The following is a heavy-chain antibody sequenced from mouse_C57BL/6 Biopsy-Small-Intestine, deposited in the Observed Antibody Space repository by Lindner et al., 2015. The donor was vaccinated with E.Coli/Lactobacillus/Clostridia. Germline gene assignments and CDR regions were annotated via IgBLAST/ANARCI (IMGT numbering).Heavy chain of an antibody. D-gene: IGHD2-4*01. J-gene: IGHJ4*01. CDR2: IWGDGST. CDR3: AKRDDSDVRYYAMDY. Sequence: VQLQESGPGLGGASQSLSITCTVSGFPLIRHGVSWVRQPPGKGLEWLGIIWGDGSTNYHSALISRLSISKDNSKSQVFLKLNSLQIDDTATYYCAKRDDSDVRYYAMDYWGQGTSVTVSS. V-gene: IGHV2-3*01. CDR1: GFPLIRHG.